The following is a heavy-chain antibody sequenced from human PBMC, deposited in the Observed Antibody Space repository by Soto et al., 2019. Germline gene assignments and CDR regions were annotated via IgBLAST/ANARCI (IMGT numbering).Heavy chain of an antibody. V-gene: IGHV1-18*01. J-gene: IGHJ4*02. CDR3: ARGVTGGLNDY. CDR2: IGAYNGNT. Sequence: QVQLVQSGAEVKKPGASVKVSYKASGYTFTNYVITWVRQAPGQGLEWMGWIGAYNGNTNYPQSIQGRVTMSADTSTNTAYMELRSLRSDDTAVYFCARGVTGGLNDYWGQGTLVTVSS. CDR1: GYTFTNYV. D-gene: IGHD3-16*01.